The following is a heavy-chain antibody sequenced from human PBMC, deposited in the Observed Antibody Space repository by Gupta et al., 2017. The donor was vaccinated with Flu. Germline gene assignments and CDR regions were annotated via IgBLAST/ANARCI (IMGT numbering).Heavy chain of an antibody. CDR3: ARSGVYYYDSSCDKKNNHDAFDI. CDR2: INPNSGGT. J-gene: IGHJ3*02. Sequence: QVQLVPSAAEVKKPGASVKVSCQASGYTFTAYYIHWVPQAPGQGLEWMGWINPNSGGTNYAQKFQGRVTMTRDTSISTAYMELSRLRSDDTAVYYCARSGVYYYDSSCDKKNNHDAFDIWGQGTMVTLSS. V-gene: IGHV1-2*02. D-gene: IGHD3-22*01. CDR1: GYTFTAYY.